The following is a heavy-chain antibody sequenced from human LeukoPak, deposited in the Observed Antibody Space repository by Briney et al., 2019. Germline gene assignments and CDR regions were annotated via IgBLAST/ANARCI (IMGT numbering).Heavy chain of an antibody. Sequence: ASVKVSCKVSGYTLTELSMHWVRQAPGKGLEWMGGFDPEDGETIYAQKFQGRVTITADESTSTAYMELSSLRSEDTAVYYCALARDVVVVVAADNWFDPWGQGTLVTVSS. CDR3: ALARDVVVVVAADNWFDP. V-gene: IGHV1-24*01. CDR1: GYTLTELS. CDR2: FDPEDGET. J-gene: IGHJ5*02. D-gene: IGHD2-15*01.